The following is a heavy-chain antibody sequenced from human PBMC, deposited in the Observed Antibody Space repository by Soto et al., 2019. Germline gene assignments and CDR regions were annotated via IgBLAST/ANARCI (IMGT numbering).Heavy chain of an antibody. Sequence: GESLKISCVASGFPFSSNEMNWVRQAPGKGLEWVSYISSSGSTIYYADSVKGRFTISRDNAKNSLYLQMNSLRAEDTAVYYCARVEASGALRRGWYQYGGAWYFDYWGQGTLVTVSS. CDR3: ARVEASGALRRGWYQYGGAWYFDY. CDR2: ISSSGSTI. V-gene: IGHV3-48*03. CDR1: GFPFSSNE. J-gene: IGHJ4*02. D-gene: IGHD6-19*01.